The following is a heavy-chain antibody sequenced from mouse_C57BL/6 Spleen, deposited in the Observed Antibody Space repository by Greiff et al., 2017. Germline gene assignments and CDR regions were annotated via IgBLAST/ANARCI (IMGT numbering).Heavy chain of an antibody. CDR2: INPNNGGT. V-gene: IGHV1-18*01. CDR3: ARGGYDY. Sequence: VQLQQSGPELVKPGASVKLPCKASGYTFTDYNMDWVKQSHGKSLEWIGDINPNNGGTIYNQKFKGKATLTVDKSSSTAYVELRSLTSEDTAVYYCARGGYDYWGQGTTLTVSS. J-gene: IGHJ2*01. CDR1: GYTFTDYN.